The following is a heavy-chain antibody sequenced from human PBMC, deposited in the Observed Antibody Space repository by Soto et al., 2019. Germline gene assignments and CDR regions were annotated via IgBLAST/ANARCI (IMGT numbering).Heavy chain of an antibody. Sequence: QVQLVESGGGVVQPGRSLRLSCAASGFTFSTYGKHWVRQTPGKGLEWVGVIWYDGSTKYYVDSVKGRFTISRDNSKNTLFLHMNSLRAEDPAVYYCARSHNWNYVGLDYWGQGTLVTVSS. CDR3: ARSHNWNYVGLDY. D-gene: IGHD1-7*01. V-gene: IGHV3-33*01. CDR2: IWYDGSTK. CDR1: GFTFSTYG. J-gene: IGHJ4*02.